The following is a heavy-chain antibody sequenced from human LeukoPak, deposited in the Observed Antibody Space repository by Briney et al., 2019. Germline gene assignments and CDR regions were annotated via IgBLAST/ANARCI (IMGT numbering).Heavy chain of an antibody. CDR3: ARAFGTYYDFWSGYSTDDY. CDR2: INTNTGNP. J-gene: IGHJ4*02. V-gene: IGHV7-4-1*02. Sequence: ASVKVSCKASGYTFTSYAMNWVRQAPGQGLEWMGWINTNTGNPTYAQGFTGRFVFSLDTSVSTAYLQISSLKAEDTAVYYRARAFGTYYDFWSGYSTDDYWGQGTLVTVSS. CDR1: GYTFTSYA. D-gene: IGHD3-3*01.